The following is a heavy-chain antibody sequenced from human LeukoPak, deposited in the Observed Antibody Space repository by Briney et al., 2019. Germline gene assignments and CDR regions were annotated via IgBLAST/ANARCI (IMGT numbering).Heavy chain of an antibody. Sequence: GRSLRLSCAASGFTFSSYAMHWVRQAPGKGLEWVAVISYDGSNKYYADSVKGRFTISRDNSKNTLYLQMNSLRAEDTAVYYCARGRYNWNEDAFDIWGQGTMVTVSS. D-gene: IGHD1-20*01. J-gene: IGHJ3*02. CDR1: GFTFSSYA. CDR3: ARGRYNWNEDAFDI. CDR2: ISYDGSNK. V-gene: IGHV3-30-3*01.